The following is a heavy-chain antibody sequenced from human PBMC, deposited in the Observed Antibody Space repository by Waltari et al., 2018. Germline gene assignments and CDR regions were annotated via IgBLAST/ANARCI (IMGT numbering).Heavy chain of an antibody. Sequence: QVQLQQWGAGLLKPSETLSLTCAVYGGSFSGYYWSWFRQPPGKGMEWIGEIKHSGSTNSNPSLKSRVTISVDTAKNQFSLKLGSVTAADTAVYYCARTPLRGYSYGLADDAFDIWGQGTMVTFSS. CDR2: IKHSGST. V-gene: IGHV4-34*01. J-gene: IGHJ3*02. D-gene: IGHD5-18*01. CDR1: GGSFSGYY. CDR3: ARTPLRGYSYGLADDAFDI.